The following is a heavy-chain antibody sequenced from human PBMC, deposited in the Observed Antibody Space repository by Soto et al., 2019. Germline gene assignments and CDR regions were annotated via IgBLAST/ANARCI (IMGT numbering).Heavy chain of an antibody. Sequence: SVKVSCKASGGTFSSYAISWVRQAPGQGLEWMGGIIPIFGTANYAQKFQGRVTITADESTSTAYMELSSLRSEDTAVYYCARYSYGTGYYYYGMDVWGQGTTVTVSS. V-gene: IGHV1-69*13. J-gene: IGHJ6*02. D-gene: IGHD5-18*01. CDR1: GGTFSSYA. CDR2: IIPIFGTA. CDR3: ARYSYGTGYYYYGMDV.